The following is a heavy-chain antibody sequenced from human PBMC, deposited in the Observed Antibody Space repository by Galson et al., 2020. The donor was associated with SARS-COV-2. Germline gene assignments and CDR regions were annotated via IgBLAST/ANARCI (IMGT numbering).Heavy chain of an antibody. CDR1: GGSISSSSYY. D-gene: IGHD3-9*01. J-gene: IGHJ6*02. V-gene: IGHV4-39*01. CDR3: ARQGDILTGYPEDYYVMDF. CDR2: IYYSGST. Sequence: SETLSLTCTVSGGSISSSSYYWGWIRQPPGKGLEWIGSIYYSGSTYYNPSLKSRVTISVDTSKNQFSLKLICVTAADTGVYYCARQGDILTGYPEDYYVMDFWGQGTTVTVSS.